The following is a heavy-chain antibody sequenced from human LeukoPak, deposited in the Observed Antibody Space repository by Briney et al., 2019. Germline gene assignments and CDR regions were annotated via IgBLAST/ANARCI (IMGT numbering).Heavy chain of an antibody. Sequence: ASETLSLTCAVYGGSFSGYYWSWIRQPPGKGLEWIGEIIHRGSTNYNPSLKSRLTISVDTSKNQFSLKLSSVTAADTAVYYCARGDTVAARPGRFDYWGQGTLVTVSS. V-gene: IGHV4-34*01. CDR3: ARGDTVAARPGRFDY. D-gene: IGHD6-6*01. J-gene: IGHJ4*02. CDR2: IIHRGST. CDR1: GGSFSGYY.